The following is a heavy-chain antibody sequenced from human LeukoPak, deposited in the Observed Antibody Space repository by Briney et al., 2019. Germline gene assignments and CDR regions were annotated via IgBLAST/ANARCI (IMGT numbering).Heavy chain of an antibody. D-gene: IGHD6-19*01. CDR3: AGGQSGSSGWYGLKPFDY. Sequence: SGGSLRLSCAASGFTVSSNYMSWVRQAPGKGLERVSVMYSGGSTYYADSVKGRFTISRDNSKNTLHLQMNSLRAEDTAVYYCAGGQSGSSGWYGLKPFDYWGQGTLVT. CDR2: MYSGGST. J-gene: IGHJ4*02. V-gene: IGHV3-53*01. CDR1: GFTVSSNY.